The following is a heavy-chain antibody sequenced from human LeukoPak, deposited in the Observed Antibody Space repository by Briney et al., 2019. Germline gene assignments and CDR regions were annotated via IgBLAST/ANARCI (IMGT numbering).Heavy chain of an antibody. V-gene: IGHV4-34*01. Sequence: KPSETLSLTCAVFGGSFSGYYWSWIRQPPGKGLEWIGEINHSRSTNYNPSLKSRVTISVDTSKNQFSLKLSSVTAADTAVYYCARANGYWGQGTLVTVSS. D-gene: IGHD1-1*01. J-gene: IGHJ4*02. CDR3: ARANGY. CDR2: INHSRST. CDR1: GGSFSGYY.